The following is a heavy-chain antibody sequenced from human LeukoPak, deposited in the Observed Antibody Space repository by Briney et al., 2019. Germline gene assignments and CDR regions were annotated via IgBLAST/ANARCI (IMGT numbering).Heavy chain of an antibody. CDR1: GVSISSYY. CDR2: IYYSGST. CDR3: ARERRDGYPPQADAFDI. V-gene: IGHV4-59*12. J-gene: IGHJ3*02. D-gene: IGHD5-24*01. Sequence: EPSETLSLTCTVSGVSISSYYWSWIRQPPGKGLEWIGYIYYSGSTYHNPSLKSRVTISVDTSKNQFSLKLNSVTAADTAVYYCARERRDGYPPQADAFDIWGQGTMVTVSS.